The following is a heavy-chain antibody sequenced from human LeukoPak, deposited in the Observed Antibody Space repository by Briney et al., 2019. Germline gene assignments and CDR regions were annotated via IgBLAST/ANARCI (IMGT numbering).Heavy chain of an antibody. J-gene: IGHJ4*02. CDR3: TSGPNFYYFDY. Sequence: SETLSLTCAVSGYPISSDYYWGWIRQPPGKGLEWIGTIYHSGSTYLNPSLKSRVTISVDTSKNQFSLNLNSVTAADTAVYYCTSGPNFYYFDYWGQGTLVTVSS. D-gene: IGHD3-3*01. CDR1: GYPISSDYY. CDR2: IYHSGST. V-gene: IGHV4-38-2*01.